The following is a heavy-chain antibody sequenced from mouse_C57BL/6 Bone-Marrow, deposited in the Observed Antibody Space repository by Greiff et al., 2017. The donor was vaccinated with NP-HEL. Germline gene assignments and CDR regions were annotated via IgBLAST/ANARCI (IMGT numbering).Heavy chain of an antibody. V-gene: IGHV1-80*01. CDR3: ARSENYGLYYCAMDY. CDR1: GYAFSSYW. CDR2: IYPGDGDT. Sequence: QVQLQQSGAELVKPGASVKISCKASGYAFSSYWMNWVKQRPGKGLEWIGQIYPGDGDTNYNGKFKGKATLTADKSSSTAYMQLSSLTSEDSGFYFWARSENYGLYYCAMDYWGQGTSVTVSA. J-gene: IGHJ4*01. D-gene: IGHD1-1*01.